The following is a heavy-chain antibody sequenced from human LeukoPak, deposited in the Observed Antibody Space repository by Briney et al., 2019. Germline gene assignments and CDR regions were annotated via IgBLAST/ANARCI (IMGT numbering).Heavy chain of an antibody. CDR3: AKDLDILTARGRYYGMDV. CDR2: ISWNSGSI. Sequence: PGRSLRLSCAASGFTFDDYAMHWVRQAPGKGLERVSGISWNSGSIGYADSVKGRFTISRDNAKNSLYLQMNSLRAEDTALYYCAKDLDILTARGRYYGMDVWGQGTTVTVSS. V-gene: IGHV3-9*01. CDR1: GFTFDDYA. D-gene: IGHD3-9*01. J-gene: IGHJ6*02.